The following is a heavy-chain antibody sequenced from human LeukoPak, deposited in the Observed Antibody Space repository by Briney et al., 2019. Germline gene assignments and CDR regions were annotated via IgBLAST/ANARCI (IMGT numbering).Heavy chain of an antibody. D-gene: IGHD3-3*01. CDR1: GYTFTSYD. J-gene: IGHJ4*02. Sequence: APVKVSCKASGYTFTSYDINWVRQATGQGLEWMGWMNPNSGNTGYAQKFQGRVTMTRNTSISTAYMELSSLRSEDTAVYYCARGGSRFLEWLSVGDFDYWGQGTLVTVSS. CDR3: ARGGSRFLEWLSVGDFDY. V-gene: IGHV1-8*01. CDR2: MNPNSGNT.